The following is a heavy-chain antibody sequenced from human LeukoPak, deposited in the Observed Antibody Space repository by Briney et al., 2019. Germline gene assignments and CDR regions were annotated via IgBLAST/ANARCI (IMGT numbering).Heavy chain of an antibody. Sequence: SMKVSCKASGFTFTSSAMQWVRQARGQRLEWIGWIVVGSGNTNYAQKFQERVTITRDMSTSTAYMELSSLRSEDTAVYYCAADLTRANWFDPWGQGTLVTVSS. J-gene: IGHJ5*02. CDR2: IVVGSGNT. CDR3: AADLTRANWFDP. V-gene: IGHV1-58*02. CDR1: GFTFTSSA. D-gene: IGHD3-9*01.